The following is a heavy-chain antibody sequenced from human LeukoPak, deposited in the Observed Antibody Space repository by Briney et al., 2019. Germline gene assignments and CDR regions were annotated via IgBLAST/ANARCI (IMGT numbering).Heavy chain of an antibody. D-gene: IGHD3-10*01. J-gene: IGHJ6*02. CDR1: GFTFSSYA. CDR2: ISYDGSNK. V-gene: IGHV3-30*04. Sequence: GGSLRLSCAASGFTFSSYAMHWVRQAPGKGLEWVAVISYDGSNKYYADSVKGRFTISRDNSKNTLYLQMNSLRAEDTAVYYCARSDHLGSGSYFIHYYYGMDAWGQGTTVTVSS. CDR3: ARSDHLGSGSYFIHYYYGMDA.